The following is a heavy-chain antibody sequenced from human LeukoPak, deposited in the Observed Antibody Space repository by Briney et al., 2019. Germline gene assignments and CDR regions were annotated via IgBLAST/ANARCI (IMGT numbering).Heavy chain of an antibody. V-gene: IGHV3-23*01. CDR1: GFTFSTYA. CDR3: AKEAFNWLRSHYYGVDV. J-gene: IGHJ6*02. D-gene: IGHD5-12*01. Sequence: GGSLRLSCAASGFTFSTYAMSWVRQAPGKGLEWVSAISFSGGSTHYADSVKGRFTTSRDNSKNTLYLQMNSLRAEDTAVYYCAKEAFNWLRSHYYGVDVWGQGTTVTVSS. CDR2: ISFSGGST.